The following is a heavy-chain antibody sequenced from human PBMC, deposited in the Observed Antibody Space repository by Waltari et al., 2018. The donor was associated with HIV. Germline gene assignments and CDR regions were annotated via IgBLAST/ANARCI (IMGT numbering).Heavy chain of an antibody. Sequence: QVQLQQWGTGLLKPSETLSLTCAVYGGSLSGYYLSWIRQSPGKGLEWIGQISHSGTTNYNPSLKRRVTMSVDTSRKQLSLKLTSVTAADTAVYYCARGYYYDTTEGWFDPWGQGTLVTVSS. V-gene: IGHV4-34*02. CDR2: ISHSGTT. CDR3: ARGYYYDTTEGWFDP. D-gene: IGHD3-22*01. J-gene: IGHJ5*02. CDR1: GGSLSGYY.